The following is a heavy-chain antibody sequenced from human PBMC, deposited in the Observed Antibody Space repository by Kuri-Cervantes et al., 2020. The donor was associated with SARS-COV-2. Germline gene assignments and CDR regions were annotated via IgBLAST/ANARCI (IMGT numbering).Heavy chain of an antibody. CDR1: GYTLTELS. Sequence: ASVKVSCKVSGYTLTELSMHWVRQAPGKGLEWMGWISAYNGNTNYAQKLQGRVTMTTDTSTSTAYMELRSLRSDDTAVYYCARSCLEWLNCYYYYYMDVWGKGTTVTVSS. CDR3: ARSCLEWLNCYYYYYMDV. V-gene: IGHV1-18*01. D-gene: IGHD3-3*01. J-gene: IGHJ6*03. CDR2: ISAYNGNT.